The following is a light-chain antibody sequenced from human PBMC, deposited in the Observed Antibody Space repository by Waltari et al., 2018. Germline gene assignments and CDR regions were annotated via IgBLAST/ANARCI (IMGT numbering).Light chain of an antibody. J-gene: IGKJ4*01. CDR3: QQSYSIPLT. V-gene: IGKV1-39*01. CDR2: AAS. Sequence: IQMTQSPSSLSASVGDRVTITCRAGQPISTYLNWYQQKLGQAPKLLIYAASSLQSGVPSRFSGSGSGTDFTLTISSLQPEDFATYYCQQSYSIPLTFGGGTKVEIK. CDR1: QPISTY.